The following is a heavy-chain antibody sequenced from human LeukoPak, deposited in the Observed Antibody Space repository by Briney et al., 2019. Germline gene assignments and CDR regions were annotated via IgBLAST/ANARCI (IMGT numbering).Heavy chain of an antibody. V-gene: IGHV3-21*01. D-gene: IGHD6-19*01. CDR3: ARDLVAVAGPIDY. CDR1: GFTFSSYS. CDR2: ISSSSSYI. Sequence: GGSLRLSCAASGFTFSSYSMNWVRQAPGKGLEWVSSISSSSSYIYYADSVKGRFTISRDNAKNSLHLQMNSLRAEDTAVYYCARDLVAVAGPIDYWGQGTLVTVSS. J-gene: IGHJ4*02.